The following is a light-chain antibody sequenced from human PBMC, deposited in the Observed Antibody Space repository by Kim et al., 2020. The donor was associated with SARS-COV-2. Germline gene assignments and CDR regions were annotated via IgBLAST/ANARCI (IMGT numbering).Light chain of an antibody. V-gene: IGLV3-1*01. CDR3: QAWDSSTVV. CDR2: QDS. J-gene: IGLJ2*01. Sequence: SVSPGHTASITCSGDKLGDKYACWYQQKPGQSPVLVIYQDSKRPPGIPERFSGSNSGNTATLTISGTQAMDEADYYCQAWDSSTVVFGGGTKVTVL. CDR1: KLGDKY.